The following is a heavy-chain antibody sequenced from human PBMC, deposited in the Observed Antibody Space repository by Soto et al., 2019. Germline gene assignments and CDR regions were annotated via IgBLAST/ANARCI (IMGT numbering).Heavy chain of an antibody. CDR3: ARGTWYTSGWYLDY. Sequence: EVQLVESGGGLVQPGGSLRLSCAASGFTFSNSWMHWVRQAPGKGLVWVSHINNDGSSTSYADSVKGRFTISRDNAKNTLYLQMNSLRVEDTAVYYCARGTWYTSGWYLDYWGQGTLVTVSS. CDR1: GFTFSNSW. V-gene: IGHV3-74*01. CDR2: INNDGSST. D-gene: IGHD6-19*01. J-gene: IGHJ4*02.